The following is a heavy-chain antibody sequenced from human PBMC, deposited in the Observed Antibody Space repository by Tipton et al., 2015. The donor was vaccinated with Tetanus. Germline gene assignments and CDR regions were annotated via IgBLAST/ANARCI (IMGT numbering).Heavy chain of an antibody. CDR3: ARLPKHYSASGST. CDR1: GYNFATFW. Sequence: VQLVQSGAEVKKPGESLNISCKASGYNFATFWIGWVRQKPGKGLEWMGIIYPGDSDATYSPSFRGQVTISADKSISTAYLQWTSLKASDTAIYFYARLPKHYSASGSTWGPGSQVTVSS. J-gene: IGHJ5*02. V-gene: IGHV5-51*01. D-gene: IGHD3-10*01. CDR2: IYPGDSDA.